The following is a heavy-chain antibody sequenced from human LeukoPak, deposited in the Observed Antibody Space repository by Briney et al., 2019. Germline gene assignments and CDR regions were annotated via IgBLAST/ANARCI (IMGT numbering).Heavy chain of an antibody. CDR3: ARVLGYYYDSRGHYY. D-gene: IGHD3-22*01. Sequence: GGSLRLSCAASGCIFSRYNMNWVCQAPGKGLEWVSSISTSSSYIYYADSVKGRFTISRDNAKNSLYLQMNSLRGEDTAVYYCARVLGYYYDSRGHYYWGQGTLVTVSS. J-gene: IGHJ4*02. V-gene: IGHV3-21*01. CDR2: ISTSSSYI. CDR1: GCIFSRYN.